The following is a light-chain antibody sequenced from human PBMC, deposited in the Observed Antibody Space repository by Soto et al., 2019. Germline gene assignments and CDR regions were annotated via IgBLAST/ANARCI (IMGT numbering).Light chain of an antibody. Sequence: PSTLSASVGDRVTITCRASQSISSWLAWYQQKPGKAPKLLIYDASSLESGVPSRFSGSGSGTEFTLTISSLQPDDFATYYCQQYNSYSGTFGQGTKV. CDR2: DAS. V-gene: IGKV1-5*01. CDR1: QSISSW. J-gene: IGKJ1*01. CDR3: QQYNSYSGT.